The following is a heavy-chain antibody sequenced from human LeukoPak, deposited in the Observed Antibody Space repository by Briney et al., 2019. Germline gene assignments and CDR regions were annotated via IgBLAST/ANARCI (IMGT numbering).Heavy chain of an antibody. J-gene: IGHJ5*02. CDR3: TRPSSTSSDWFDP. V-gene: IGHV3-73*01. CDR1: GFTFSGSA. D-gene: IGHD2-2*01. Sequence: GGSLKLSYAASGFTFSGSAMHWVRQASGKGLEWVGRIRSKANSYATAYAASVKGRFTISRDDSKNTAYLQMNSLKTEDTAVYYCTRPSSTSSDWFDPWGQGTLVTVSS. CDR2: IRSKANSYAT.